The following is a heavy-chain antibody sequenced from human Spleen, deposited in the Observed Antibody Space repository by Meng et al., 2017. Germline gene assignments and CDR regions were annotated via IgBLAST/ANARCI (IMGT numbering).Heavy chain of an antibody. CDR1: GGSISSSGYF. CDR2: IYYSGNT. CDR3: VRSSGWVRTGFDP. Sequence: QLQLQESGPGLVKPSETLSLTCTVSGGSISSSGYFWGWSRQPPGKGLEWIGSIYYSGNTYYNPSLRSRVTVSIDTSKSQFSLKLTSVTAADTAVYYCVRSSGWVRTGFDPWGQGTLVTVSS. D-gene: IGHD6-19*01. V-gene: IGHV4-39*01. J-gene: IGHJ5*02.